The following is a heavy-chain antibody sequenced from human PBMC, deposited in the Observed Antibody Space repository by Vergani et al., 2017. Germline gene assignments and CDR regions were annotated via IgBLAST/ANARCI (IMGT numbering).Heavy chain of an antibody. CDR2: IYYSGST. V-gene: IGHV4-39*01. CDR3: ARHQSDYDSSGYYLGWFDP. J-gene: IGHJ5*02. D-gene: IGHD3-22*01. CDR1: GGSISSISYY. Sequence: QLQLQESGPGLVKPSETLSLTCTVSGGSISSISYYWGWIRQPPGKGLEWIGSIYYSGSTYYNPSLKSRVTISVDTSKNQFSLKLSSVTAADTAVYYCARHQSDYDSSGYYLGWFDPWGQGTLVTVSS.